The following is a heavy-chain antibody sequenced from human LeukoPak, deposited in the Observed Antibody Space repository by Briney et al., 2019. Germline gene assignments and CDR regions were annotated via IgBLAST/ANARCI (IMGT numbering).Heavy chain of an antibody. CDR2: IYYSGST. V-gene: IGHV4-59*01. Sequence: SETLSLTCTVSGGSISSYYWSWIRQPPGKGLEWIGYIYYSGSTNYNPSLKSRVTISVDTSKNQFSLKLSSVTAADTAVYYCARVGQLNYGDYYFDYWGQGTLVTVSS. D-gene: IGHD4-17*01. CDR1: GGSISSYY. J-gene: IGHJ4*02. CDR3: ARVGQLNYGDYYFDY.